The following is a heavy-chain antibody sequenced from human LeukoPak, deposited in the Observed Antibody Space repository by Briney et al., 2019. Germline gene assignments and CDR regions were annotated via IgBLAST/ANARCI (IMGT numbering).Heavy chain of an antibody. CDR1: GFTFSSNN. D-gene: IGHD1-20*01. CDR3: ARDHSINWNLDY. Sequence: GGSLRLSCAASGFTFSSNNMNWVRQAPGKGLEWVSYIGSSSSTIYYADSVKGRFTISRDNAKNSLYLQMNSLRAEDTAVYYCARDHSINWNLDYWGQGTLVTVSS. V-gene: IGHV3-48*01. J-gene: IGHJ4*02. CDR2: IGSSSSTI.